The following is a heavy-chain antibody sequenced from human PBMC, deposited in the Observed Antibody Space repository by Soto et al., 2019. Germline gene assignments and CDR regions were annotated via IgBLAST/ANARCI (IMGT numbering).Heavy chain of an antibody. V-gene: IGHV3-21*03. CDR3: ASLGIVGTTAPFYYNMDV. CDR2: IIPSGSHT. D-gene: IGHD1-26*01. Sequence: GGSLRLSCAASGFTFSDCYMFWVRQAPGKGLEWVSFIIPSGSHTYYADSVKGRFTISRDNAENSLYLQMSSLRTEDTAVYYCASLGIVGTTAPFYYNMDVWGQGTTVTVSS. J-gene: IGHJ6*02. CDR1: GFTFSDCY.